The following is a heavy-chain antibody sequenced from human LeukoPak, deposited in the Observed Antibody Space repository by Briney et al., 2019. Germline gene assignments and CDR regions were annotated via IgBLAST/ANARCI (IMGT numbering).Heavy chain of an antibody. J-gene: IGHJ4*02. Sequence: GGSLRLSCAASGFTFSTYAMHWVRQAPGKGLEWVAVISYDGTNKYYAESVKGRFTISRDSSQNTMYLQMNSLRAEDTAVYYCAKGARGGGFDYWGQGTLVTVSS. D-gene: IGHD3-16*01. CDR3: AKGARGGGFDY. V-gene: IGHV3-30-3*01. CDR2: ISYDGTNK. CDR1: GFTFSTYA.